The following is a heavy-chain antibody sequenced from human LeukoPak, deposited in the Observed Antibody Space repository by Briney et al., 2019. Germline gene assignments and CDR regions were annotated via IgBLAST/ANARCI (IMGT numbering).Heavy chain of an antibody. Sequence: SETLSLTCAVYGGSFSGYYWSWIRHPPGKGLEWIGEINHSGSTNYNPSLKRRVTISVDTSKNQFSLKLSSVTAADTDVYYCARGNIVVVPAAITRRVYYGMDVWGQGTTVTVSS. CDR1: GGSFSGYY. J-gene: IGHJ6*02. CDR3: ARGNIVVVPAAITRRVYYGMDV. V-gene: IGHV4-34*01. D-gene: IGHD2-2*02. CDR2: INHSGST.